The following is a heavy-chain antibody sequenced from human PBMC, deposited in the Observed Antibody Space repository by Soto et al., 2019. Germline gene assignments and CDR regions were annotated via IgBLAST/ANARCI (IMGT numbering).Heavy chain of an antibody. CDR1: GFTFSSYS. J-gene: IGHJ4*02. CDR3: ARDQPGYSYGYGLGY. D-gene: IGHD5-18*01. CDR2: ISSSSSYI. V-gene: IGHV3-21*01. Sequence: EVQLVESGGGLVKPGGSLRLSCAASGFTFSSYSMNWVRQAPGKGLEWVSSISSSSSYIYYADSVKGRFTISRDNAKNSLYLQMNRLRAEDTAVYYCARDQPGYSYGYGLGYWGQGTLVTVYS.